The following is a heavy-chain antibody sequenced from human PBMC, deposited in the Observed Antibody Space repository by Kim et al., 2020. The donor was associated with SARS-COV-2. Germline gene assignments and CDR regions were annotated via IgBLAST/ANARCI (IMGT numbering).Heavy chain of an antibody. D-gene: IGHD3-10*01. CDR3: ASIPRMVRGVVYYGMDV. CDR1: GCSISSSSYY. V-gene: IGHV4-39*07. J-gene: IGHJ6*02. Sequence: SETLSLTCTVSGCSISSSSYYWGWIRQPPGKGLEWIGSIYYSGSTYYNPSLKSRVTISVDTSKNQFSLKLSSVTAADTAVYYCASIPRMVRGVVYYGMDVWGQGTTVTVSS. CDR2: IYYSGST.